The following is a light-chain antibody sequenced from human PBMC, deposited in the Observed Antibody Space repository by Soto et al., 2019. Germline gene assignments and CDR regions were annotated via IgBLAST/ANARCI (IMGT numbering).Light chain of an antibody. CDR1: QGILAY. J-gene: IGKJ1*01. Sequence: DIQMSQSPSSMSASVGDRVTITCRASQGILAYVAWFQQKPGKAPGLLIFAASTLHSGVPSRFSGSGAGTDFTLTLSSLQPEDAATYYCQKYHTAPQTFGQGTTVEIK. CDR3: QKYHTAPQT. V-gene: IGKV1-27*01. CDR2: AAS.